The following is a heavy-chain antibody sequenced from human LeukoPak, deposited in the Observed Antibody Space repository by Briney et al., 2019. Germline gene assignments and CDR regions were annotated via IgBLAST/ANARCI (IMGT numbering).Heavy chain of an antibody. CDR2: INQDGIEK. D-gene: IGHD2-2*01. Sequence: GGSLKLSCAASGFTFSSYWMTWVRQAPGKGLEWVANINQDGIEKYYVDSVKGRFTLSRDNAKNSLYLQMNSLRAEDTAVYYCSCSNTNYWGQGTLVIVSS. J-gene: IGHJ4*02. CDR1: GFTFSSYW. CDR3: SCSNTNY. V-gene: IGHV3-7*01.